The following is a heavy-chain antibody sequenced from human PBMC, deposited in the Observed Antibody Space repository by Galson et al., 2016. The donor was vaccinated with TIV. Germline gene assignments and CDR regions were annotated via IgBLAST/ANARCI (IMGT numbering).Heavy chain of an antibody. CDR2: INPSDGGT. CDR1: GYTLTRYY. Sequence: SVKVSCKASGYTLTRYYIHWLRQAPGQGLEWMGIINPSDGGTTYAPKFQGRVTMTRDTSTPTVYMELSGLRSDESAIYYCPRRFYFDYWGQGTLVNLSS. V-gene: IGHV1-46*01. CDR3: PRRFYFDY. J-gene: IGHJ4*02.